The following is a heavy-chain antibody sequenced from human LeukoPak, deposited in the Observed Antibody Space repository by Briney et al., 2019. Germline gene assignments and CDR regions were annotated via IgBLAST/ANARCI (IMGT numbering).Heavy chain of an antibody. J-gene: IGHJ4*02. CDR2: ISGSGGST. Sequence: QPGGSLRLSCAASGFTFSSYAMSWVRQAPGKGLEWVSAISGSGGSTYYADSVKGRFTISRDNSKNTLYLQMNSLRAEDTAVYYCAKDLVYDSSGYSLFDYWGQGTLVTVSS. CDR3: AKDLVYDSSGYSLFDY. V-gene: IGHV3-23*01. CDR1: GFTFSSYA. D-gene: IGHD3-22*01.